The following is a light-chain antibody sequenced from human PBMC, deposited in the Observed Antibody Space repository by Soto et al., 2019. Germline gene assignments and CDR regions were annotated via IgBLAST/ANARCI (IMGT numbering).Light chain of an antibody. CDR3: QQYENLPT. V-gene: IGKV1-33*01. J-gene: IGKJ5*01. CDR2: DVS. Sequence: DIQMTQSPSSLSASVGDRVTITCQASQNINNYLNWYQQKPGRAPKLLIYDVSNLEAGVASRFRGSGSGTDFTFTISRLQPEDIATYYCQQYENLPTFGQGTRLEIK. CDR1: QNINNY.